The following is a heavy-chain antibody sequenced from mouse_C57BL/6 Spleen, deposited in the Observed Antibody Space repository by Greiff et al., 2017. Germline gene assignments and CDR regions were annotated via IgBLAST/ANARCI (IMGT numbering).Heavy chain of an antibody. CDR3: ARGYYDYPYYLDD. CDR1: GYSFTGYY. D-gene: IGHD2-4*01. CDR2: INPSTGGT. Sequence: EVQLQQSGPELVKPGASVKISCKASGYSFTGYYMNWVKQSPEKSLEWIGEINPSTGGTTYNQKFKAKATLTVDKSSSTAYMQLKSLTSEDSAVYYCARGYYDYPYYLDDWGQGTTLTVSS. V-gene: IGHV1-42*01. J-gene: IGHJ2*01.